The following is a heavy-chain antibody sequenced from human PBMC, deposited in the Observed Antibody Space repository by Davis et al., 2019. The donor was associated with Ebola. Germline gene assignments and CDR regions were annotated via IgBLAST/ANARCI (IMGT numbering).Heavy chain of an antibody. D-gene: IGHD2-15*01. V-gene: IGHV4-30-4*01. J-gene: IGHJ6*02. CDR2: IYYSGST. CDR1: GGSISSGDYY. Sequence: MPSETLSLTCTVSGGSISSGDYYWSWIRQPPGKGLEWIGYIYYSGSTYYNPSLKSRVTISVDTSKNQFSLKLSSVAAADTAVYYCARGPRGYCSGGSCYQYYGMDVWGQGTTVTVSS. CDR3: ARGPRGYCSGGSCYQYYGMDV.